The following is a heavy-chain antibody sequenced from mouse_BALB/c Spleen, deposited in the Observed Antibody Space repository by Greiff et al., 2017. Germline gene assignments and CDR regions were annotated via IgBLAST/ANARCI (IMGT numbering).Heavy chain of an antibody. Sequence: EVKVEESGGGLVKPGGSLKLSCAASGFTFSSYAMSWVRQTPEKRLEWVASISSGGSTYYPDSVKGRFTISRDNARNILYLQMSSLRSEDTAMYYCARGGLRYWYFDVWGAGTTVTVSS. CDR3: ARGGLRYWYFDV. D-gene: IGHD1-1*01. J-gene: IGHJ1*01. CDR2: ISSGGST. V-gene: IGHV5-6-5*01. CDR1: GFTFSSYA.